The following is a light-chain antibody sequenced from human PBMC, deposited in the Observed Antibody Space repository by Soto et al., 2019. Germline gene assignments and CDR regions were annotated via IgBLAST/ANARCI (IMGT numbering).Light chain of an antibody. J-gene: IGLJ3*02. Sequence: QSVLTQPPSVSAAPGQKVTISCSGSSSNIGNNYVSWYQQLPGAAPKLLIYENNKRPSGIPDRFSGSKSGTSATLGITGLQTGDEADYYCGTWDTSLNVWVFGGGTKVTVL. V-gene: IGLV1-51*02. CDR1: SSNIGNNY. CDR3: GTWDTSLNVWV. CDR2: ENN.